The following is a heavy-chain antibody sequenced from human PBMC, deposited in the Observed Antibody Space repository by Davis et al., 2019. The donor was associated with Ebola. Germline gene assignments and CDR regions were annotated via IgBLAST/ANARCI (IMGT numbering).Heavy chain of an antibody. D-gene: IGHD1-26*01. Sequence: MPSETLSLTCAVSGGSISGRVWWTWVRQSPGKGLEWIGSIYYSGSTYYNPSLKSRVTISVDTSKNQFSLKLSSVTAADTAVYYCARLIVGANFDYWGQGTLVTVSS. V-gene: IGHV4-39*01. CDR2: IYYSGST. CDR1: GGSISGRVW. CDR3: ARLIVGANFDY. J-gene: IGHJ4*02.